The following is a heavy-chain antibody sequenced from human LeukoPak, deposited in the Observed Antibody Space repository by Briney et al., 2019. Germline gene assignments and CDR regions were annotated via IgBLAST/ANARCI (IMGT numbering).Heavy chain of an antibody. J-gene: IGHJ4*02. D-gene: IGHD5-12*01. V-gene: IGHV4-31*03. Sequence: PSETLSLTCTVSGGSISSGGYYWSWIRQHPGKGLEWIGYIYYSGSTYYNPSLKSRVTISVDTSKNQFSLKLSSVTAADTAVYYCARAYSGYDLAFDYWGQGTLVTVST. CDR3: ARAYSGYDLAFDY. CDR1: GGSISSGGYY. CDR2: IYYSGST.